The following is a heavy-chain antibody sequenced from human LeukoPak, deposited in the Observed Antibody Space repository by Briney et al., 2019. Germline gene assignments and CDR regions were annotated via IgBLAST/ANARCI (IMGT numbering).Heavy chain of an antibody. CDR3: VRDLTYGDAKDGFDY. CDR1: GYSLSSDSY. D-gene: IGHD4-17*01. CDR2: VHHSGST. J-gene: IGHJ4*02. Sequence: SETLSLTCGVSGYSLSSDSYWGWIRQSPGEGLERIGDVHHSGSTYYNPSLKSRVTMSVDTSKNQFSLKLTSVTAADAAIYFCVRDLTYGDAKDGFDYWGQGILVTVSS. V-gene: IGHV4-38-2*02.